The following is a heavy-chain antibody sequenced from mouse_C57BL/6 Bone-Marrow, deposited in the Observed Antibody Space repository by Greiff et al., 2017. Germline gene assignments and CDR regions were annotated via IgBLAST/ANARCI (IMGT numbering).Heavy chain of an antibody. D-gene: IGHD4-1*02. CDR3: ARLQLGPWCAY. Sequence: EVKLMESGGDLVKPGGSLKLSCAASGFTFSSYGMSWVRQTPDKRLEWVATISSGGSYTYYPDSVKGRFPISRDNAKNTLYLQMSSLKSEDTAMYYCARLQLGPWCAYWGQGTLVTVSA. V-gene: IGHV5-6*01. CDR1: GFTFSSYG. CDR2: ISSGGSYT. J-gene: IGHJ3*01.